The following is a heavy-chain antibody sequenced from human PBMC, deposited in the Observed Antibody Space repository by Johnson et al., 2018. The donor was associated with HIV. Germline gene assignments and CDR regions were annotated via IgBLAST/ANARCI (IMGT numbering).Heavy chain of an antibody. V-gene: IGHV3-30*18. CDR1: GFTFSSYG. J-gene: IGHJ3*02. CDR3: AKSSSAYAFDI. Sequence: VQLVESGGGVVQPGGSLRLSCAASGFTFSSYGMHWVRQAPGKGLEWVAVISYDGSNKYYADSVKGRFTISRDNSKNTLYLQMNSLRAEDTALYYCAKSSSAYAFDIWGQGTMVTVSS. CDR2: ISYDGSNK. D-gene: IGHD6-13*01.